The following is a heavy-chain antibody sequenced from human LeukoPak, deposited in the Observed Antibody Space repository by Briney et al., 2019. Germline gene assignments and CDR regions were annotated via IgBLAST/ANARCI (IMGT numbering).Heavy chain of an antibody. V-gene: IGHV3-33*01. CDR1: GYTFTTYG. CDR3: ARAVGPYDY. D-gene: IGHD3-10*01. CDR2: IWYDGGIK. J-gene: IGHJ4*02. Sequence: PGGSLRLSCAASGYTFTTYGMHWVRQAPGKGLEWVAVIWYDGGIKYYADSVKGRFTITRDNSKDTLCLHMNNLRAEDTAIYYCARAVGPYDYWGQGTPVTVSS.